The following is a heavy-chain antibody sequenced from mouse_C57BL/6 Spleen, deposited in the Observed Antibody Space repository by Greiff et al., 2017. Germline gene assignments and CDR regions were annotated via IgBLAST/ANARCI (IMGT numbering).Heavy chain of an antibody. CDR3: ARYLNYYGSSPWYFDV. CDR1: GYSFTGYY. D-gene: IGHD1-1*01. Sequence: VQLQQSGPELVKPGASVKISCKASGYSFTGYYMNWVKQSPEKSLEWIGEINPSTGGTTYNQKFKAKATLTVDKSSSTAYMQLKSLTSADSAVYYCARYLNYYGSSPWYFDVWGTGTTVTVSS. CDR2: INPSTGGT. V-gene: IGHV1-42*01. J-gene: IGHJ1*03.